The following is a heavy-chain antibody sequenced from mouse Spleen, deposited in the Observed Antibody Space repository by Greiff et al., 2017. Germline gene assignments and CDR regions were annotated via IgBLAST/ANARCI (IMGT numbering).Heavy chain of an antibody. CDR3: TRHGSSPPFAY. CDR1: GYTFTDYE. D-gene: IGHD1-1*01. V-gene: IGHV1-15*01. CDR2: IDPETGGT. J-gene: IGHJ3*01. Sequence: VQLQQSGAELVRPGASVTLSCKASGYTFTDYEMHWVKQTPVHGLEWIGAIDPETGGTAYNQKFKGKAILTADKSSSTAYMELRSLTSEDSAVYYCTRHGSSPPFAYWGQGTLVTVSA.